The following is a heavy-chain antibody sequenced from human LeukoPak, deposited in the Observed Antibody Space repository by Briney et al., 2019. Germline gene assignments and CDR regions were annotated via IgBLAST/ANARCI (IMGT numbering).Heavy chain of an antibody. Sequence: ASVKVSCKVSGYTLTELSMHWVRQAPGKGLEWMGGFDPEDGETIYAQKFQGRVTMTEDTSTDTAYMELSSLRSEDTAVYYCATVKEGYCSSTSCHMYYYYYGMDVWGQGTTVTVSS. CDR3: ATVKEGYCSSTSCHMYYYYYGMDV. J-gene: IGHJ6*02. D-gene: IGHD2-2*02. CDR1: GYTLTELS. CDR2: FDPEDGET. V-gene: IGHV1-24*01.